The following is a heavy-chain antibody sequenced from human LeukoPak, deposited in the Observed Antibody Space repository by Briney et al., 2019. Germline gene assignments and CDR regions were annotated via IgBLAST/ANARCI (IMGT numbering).Heavy chain of an antibody. J-gene: IGHJ4*02. D-gene: IGHD5-18*01. V-gene: IGHV7-4-1*02. Sequence: ASVKVSCEASGYTFTSYTMNWVRQAPGQGLEWMGWINTNTGNPTYAQGFTGRFVFSLDTSVSTAYLQISSLKAEDTAVYYCARSRPAHRGYSYGPLEDYWGQGTLVTVSS. CDR1: GYTFTSYT. CDR2: INTNTGNP. CDR3: ARSRPAHRGYSYGPLEDY.